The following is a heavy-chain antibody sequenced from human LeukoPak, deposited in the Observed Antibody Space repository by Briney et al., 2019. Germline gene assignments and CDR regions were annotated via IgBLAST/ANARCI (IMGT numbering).Heavy chain of an antibody. D-gene: IGHD2-2*03. Sequence: GGSLRLSCAASGFTFSSYGMHWVRQAPGKGLEWVAVIWYDGSNKYYADSVKGRFTISRDNSKSTLYLQMSSLRTEDTAVYYCAKDRGGGYCSSPSCFLPDYWGQGTLVTVSS. CDR2: IWYDGSNK. CDR1: GFTFSSYG. V-gene: IGHV3-30*02. CDR3: AKDRGGGYCSSPSCFLPDY. J-gene: IGHJ4*02.